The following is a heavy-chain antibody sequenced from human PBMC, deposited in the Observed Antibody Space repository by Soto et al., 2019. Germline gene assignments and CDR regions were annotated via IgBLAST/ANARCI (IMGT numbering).Heavy chain of an antibody. Sequence: PGGSPRLSCAASGFTFSIYSMNWFRQAPGKGLEWVSSISSSSSYIYYADSVKGRFTISRDNAKNSLYLQMNSLRAEDTAVYYCAREVREYNWNDVRSKSGTNNIWGQGTMVTVSS. D-gene: IGHD1-20*01. V-gene: IGHV3-21*01. J-gene: IGHJ3*02. CDR2: ISSSSSYI. CDR3: AREVREYNWNDVRSKSGTNNI. CDR1: GFTFSIYS.